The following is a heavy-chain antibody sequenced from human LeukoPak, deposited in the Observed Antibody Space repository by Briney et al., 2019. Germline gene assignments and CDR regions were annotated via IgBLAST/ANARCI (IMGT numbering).Heavy chain of an antibody. D-gene: IGHD1-26*01. Sequence: GRSLRLSCAASGFTFSTYGMHWVRQAPGKGLEWVAVIWYDGSNKYYADSVKGRFTISRDNSKNTLYLQMDSLRAEDTAVYYCAGGVSGGVQPFDYWGQRTLVTVSS. CDR3: AGGVSGGVQPFDY. CDR1: GFTFSTYG. J-gene: IGHJ4*02. V-gene: IGHV3-33*01. CDR2: IWYDGSNK.